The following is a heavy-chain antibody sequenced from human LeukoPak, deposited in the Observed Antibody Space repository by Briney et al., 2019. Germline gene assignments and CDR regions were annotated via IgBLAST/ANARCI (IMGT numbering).Heavy chain of an antibody. J-gene: IGHJ4*02. CDR2: ISDSGGST. V-gene: IGHV3-23*01. Sequence: PGGSLRLSCAASGFTFSSYAMSWVRQAPGKGLEWVSAISDSGGSTYDADSVKGRFTISRDNSKNTLYLQVNSLRAEDRAVYYCAKDTSIGRYCTNGVCSPFDYWGRGTLVTVSS. CDR3: AKDTSIGRYCTNGVCSPFDY. D-gene: IGHD2-8*01. CDR1: GFTFSSYA.